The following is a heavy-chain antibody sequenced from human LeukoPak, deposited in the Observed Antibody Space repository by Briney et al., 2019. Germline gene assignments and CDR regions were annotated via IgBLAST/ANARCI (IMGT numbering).Heavy chain of an antibody. V-gene: IGHV3-7*03. Sequence: PGGYLRLSCAASGFTFSSFWMKWVRQAPGKGLEWVANIKQDGSERNYVDSVKGRSTISRDNAKNSLFLQMNSLRVEDTAVYYCARGGTRGYSPVDYWGQGILVTVSS. D-gene: IGHD5-18*01. J-gene: IGHJ4*02. CDR2: IKQDGSER. CDR1: GFTFSSFW. CDR3: ARGGTRGYSPVDY.